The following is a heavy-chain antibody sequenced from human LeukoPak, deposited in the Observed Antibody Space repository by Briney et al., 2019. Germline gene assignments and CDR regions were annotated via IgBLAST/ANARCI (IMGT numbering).Heavy chain of an antibody. V-gene: IGHV3-23*01. CDR1: GFTFSSYA. J-gene: IGHJ4*02. CDR3: AKRNYYDSSGYYYDY. D-gene: IGHD3-22*01. Sequence: PGGSLRLSCAAPGFTFSSYAMSWVRQAPGKGLEWVSAIGGGGVSTFYADSVKGRFTISRDNSKNTLYLQMNSLRAEDTAVYYCAKRNYYDSSGYYYDYWGQGTLVTVSS. CDR2: IGGGGVST.